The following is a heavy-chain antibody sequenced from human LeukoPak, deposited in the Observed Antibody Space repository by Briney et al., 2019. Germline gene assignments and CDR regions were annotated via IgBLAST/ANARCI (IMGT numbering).Heavy chain of an antibody. J-gene: IGHJ1*01. CDR1: GYTFTGYY. CDR3: AREGPVGTDGF. Sequence: ASVKVSCKASGYTFTGYYMHWVRQAPGQGLEWMGWINPNSGGTNYAQTFQGRVTMTRDTSISTAYMELSRLRSDDTAVYYCAREGPVGTDGFWGQGTLVTVS. CDR2: INPNSGGT. D-gene: IGHD5-24*01. V-gene: IGHV1-2*02.